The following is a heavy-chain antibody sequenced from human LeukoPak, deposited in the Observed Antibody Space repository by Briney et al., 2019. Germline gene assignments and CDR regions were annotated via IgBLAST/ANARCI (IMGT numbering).Heavy chain of an antibody. CDR1: GYTFTTYV. Sequence: ASVKVSFKASGYTFTTYVFNWVRQATGPGLGLMGWMNLNSGNTGYAQKFQGRVTMTRNTSISTVYMELSRLRSDDTAVYYCARDLRVGPTVFDYWGQGTLVTVSS. J-gene: IGHJ4*02. V-gene: IGHV1-8*01. D-gene: IGHD1-26*01. CDR2: MNLNSGNT. CDR3: ARDLRVGPTVFDY.